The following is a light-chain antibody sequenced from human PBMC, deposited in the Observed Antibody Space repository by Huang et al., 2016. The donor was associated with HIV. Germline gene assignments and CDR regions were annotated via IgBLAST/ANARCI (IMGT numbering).Light chain of an antibody. V-gene: IGKV3-20*01. CDR1: QSVSSNY. J-gene: IGKJ1*01. CDR3: QQYVSSPWT. CDR2: GAS. Sequence: ELVLAQSPGTLSLSPGERATLSCRASQSVSSNYLAWYQQKPGRAPRLLIYGASNRATGVPDRFSGSGSGTDFTINISGLEPEDFAVYYCQQYVSSPWTFGQGTKVEIK.